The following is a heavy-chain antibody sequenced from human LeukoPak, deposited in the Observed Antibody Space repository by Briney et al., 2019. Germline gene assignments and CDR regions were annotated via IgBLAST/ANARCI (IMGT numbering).Heavy chain of an antibody. CDR3: ARRVATGGYDFWSGPKYYYYMNV. CDR1: GGSISSGDYY. J-gene: IGHJ6*03. D-gene: IGHD3-3*01. V-gene: IGHV4-30-4*08. CDR2: IYYSGST. Sequence: PSQTLSLTCTVSGGSISSGDYYWSWIRQPPGKGLEWIGYIYYSGSTNYNPSLKSRVTISVDTSKNQFSLKLSSVTAADTAVYYCARRVATGGYDFWSGPKYYYYMNVWGKGTTVTVSS.